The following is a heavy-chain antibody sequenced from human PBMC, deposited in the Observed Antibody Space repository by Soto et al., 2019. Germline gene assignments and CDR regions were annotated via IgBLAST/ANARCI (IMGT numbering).Heavy chain of an antibody. CDR2: ISSSGNSI. CDR1: GLTFNDYD. D-gene: IGHD6-13*01. V-gene: IGHV3-11*01. Sequence: PGGSLRLSCAASGLTFNDYDMTWIRQAPGKGLEWVSYISSSGNSIYYADSVRGRFTVSRDNAKNSLFLQMNSPRAEDTAVYYCARRAAAGRSFDYWGLGTLVTVSS. J-gene: IGHJ4*02. CDR3: ARRAAAGRSFDY.